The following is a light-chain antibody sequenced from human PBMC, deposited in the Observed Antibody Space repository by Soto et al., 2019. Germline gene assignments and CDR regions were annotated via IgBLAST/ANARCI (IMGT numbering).Light chain of an antibody. CDR1: QDSRDY. V-gene: IGKV1-33*01. Sequence: DIQMTQSPSSLSASIGDRVTITCQASQDSRDYLNWYQQEPGKAPKLLIYDACNLETGVPSRFSGSGSGTDFTFTISRLQAEAIATYYRQKYDNPPTFGGGTKVDIK. CDR3: QKYDNPPT. J-gene: IGKJ4*01. CDR2: DAC.